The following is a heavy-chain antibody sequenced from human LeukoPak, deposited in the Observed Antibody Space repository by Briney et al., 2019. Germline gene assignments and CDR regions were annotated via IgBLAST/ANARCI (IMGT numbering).Heavy chain of an antibody. V-gene: IGHV3-74*01. J-gene: IGHJ4*02. D-gene: IGHD3-10*01. CDR2: INSDGSST. Sequence: GGSLRLSCAASGFTFSNYWMHWVRQAPGKGLVWVSRINSDGSSTSYADSVKGRFTISRDNAKNTLYLQMNSLRAEDTAVYYCARAPTLYGSGPVLDYWGQGTLVTVSS. CDR3: ARAPTLYGSGPVLDY. CDR1: GFTFSNYW.